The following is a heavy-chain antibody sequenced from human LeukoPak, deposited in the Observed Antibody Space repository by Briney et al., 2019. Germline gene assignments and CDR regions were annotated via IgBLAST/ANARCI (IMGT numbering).Heavy chain of an antibody. D-gene: IGHD1-26*01. J-gene: IGHJ5*02. CDR2: IYYSGST. CDR1: GGSISSYY. CDR3: ARVEVGATTESFDP. V-gene: IGHV4-59*01. Sequence: SETLSLTCTLSGGSISSYYWSWIRQPPGKGLEWIGYIYYSGSTNYNPSLKSRVTISVDTSKNQFSLKLSSVTAADTAVYYCARVEVGATTESFDPWGQGTLVTVSS.